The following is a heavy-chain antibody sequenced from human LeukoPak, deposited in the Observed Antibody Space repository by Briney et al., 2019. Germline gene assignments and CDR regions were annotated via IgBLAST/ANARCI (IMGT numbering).Heavy chain of an antibody. J-gene: IGHJ6*03. CDR2: IYTSGST. CDR3: VRAGGKQQSMDV. CDR1: GGSISSYY. V-gene: IGHV4-4*07. D-gene: IGHD6-13*01. Sequence: PSETLSLTCTVSGGSISSYYWSWVRQPGGKGLEWIGLIYTSGSTNYNPSLKSRVTMSLDTSKNQFSLKLRSVTAADTAVYYCVRAGGKQQSMDVWGKGTTVTVSS.